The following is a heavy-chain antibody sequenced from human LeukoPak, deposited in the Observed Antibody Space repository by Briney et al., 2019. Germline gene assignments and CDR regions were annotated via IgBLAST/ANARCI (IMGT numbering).Heavy chain of an antibody. V-gene: IGHV3-66*01. CDR1: GFTVSSNY. CDR3: ARDPRSGTGI. D-gene: IGHD1-1*01. CDR2: TSSGGNT. Sequence: GGSLRLSCAASGFTVSSNYMNWVRQAPGKRLEWVSGTSSGGNTYYADSVQGRFTISRDNSKNTLYLQMNSLRAEDTAVYYCARDPRSGTGIWGQGALVTVSS. J-gene: IGHJ4*02.